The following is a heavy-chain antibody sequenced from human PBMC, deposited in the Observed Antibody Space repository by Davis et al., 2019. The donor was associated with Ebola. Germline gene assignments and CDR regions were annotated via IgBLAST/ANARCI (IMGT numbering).Heavy chain of an antibody. V-gene: IGHV3-23*01. J-gene: IGHJ4*02. CDR2: ISGSGGST. D-gene: IGHD2-15*01. CDR3: ARDPGYCSGGSCYSLGFDY. CDR1: VITFSSYA. Sequence: GGSLRLSCTDSVITFSSYAMTWVRQAPGKGLEWVSAISGSGGSTYYADSVKGRFTISRDNSKKTLYLQMNSLRAEDTAVYYCARDPGYCSGGSCYSLGFDYWGQGTLVTVSS.